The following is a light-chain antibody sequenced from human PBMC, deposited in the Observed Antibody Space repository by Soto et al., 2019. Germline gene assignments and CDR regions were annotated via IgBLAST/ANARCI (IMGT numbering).Light chain of an antibody. CDR2: VNN. J-gene: IGLJ1*01. V-gene: IGLV1-40*01. Sequence: QSALTQPPSVSGAPGQRVTISFTGSSSNIGAGCDVHWYQQLPGTAPKLLIYVNNNRPSGVPDRFSGSKSATSASLAISGLQAEDEADYYCQSYDSSLSSYVFGTGTKV. CDR1: SSNIGAGCD. CDR3: QSYDSSLSSYV.